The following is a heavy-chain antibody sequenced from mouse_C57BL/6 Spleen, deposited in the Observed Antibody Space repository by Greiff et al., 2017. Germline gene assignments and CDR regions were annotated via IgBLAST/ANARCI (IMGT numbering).Heavy chain of an antibody. V-gene: IGHV1-64*01. CDR3: ARICYGNSFDY. CDR1: GYTFTSYW. Sequence: QVQLQQPGAELVKPGASVKLSCKASGYTFTSYWMHWVKQRPGQGLEWIGMIHPNSGSTNYNEKFKSKATLTVDKSSSTAYMQLSSLTSDDAAVYYCARICYGNSFDYWGQGTTLTVSS. D-gene: IGHD2-1*01. CDR2: IHPNSGST. J-gene: IGHJ2*01.